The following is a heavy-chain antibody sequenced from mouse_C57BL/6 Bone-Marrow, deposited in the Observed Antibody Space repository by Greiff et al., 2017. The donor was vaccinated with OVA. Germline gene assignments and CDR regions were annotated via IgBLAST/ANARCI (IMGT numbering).Heavy chain of an antibody. V-gene: IGHV1-39*01. CDR3: VYGSRTAMDY. J-gene: IGHJ4*01. D-gene: IGHD1-1*01. CDR1: GYSFTDYN. Sequence: EVKLLESGPELVKPGASVKISCKASGYSFTDYNMNWVKQSNGKSLEWIGVINPNYGTTSYNQKFKGKATLTVDQSSSPAYMQLNSLTSEDSAVYYCVYGSRTAMDYWGQGTSVTVSS. CDR2: INPNYGTT.